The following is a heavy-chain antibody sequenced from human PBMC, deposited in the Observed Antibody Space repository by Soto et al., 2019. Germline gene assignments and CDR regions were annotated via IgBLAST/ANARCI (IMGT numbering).Heavy chain of an antibody. V-gene: IGHV3-30*18. J-gene: IGHJ4*02. CDR2: ISYDGSNK. Sequence: GGSLRLSCAASGFTFSSYGMHWVRQAPGKGLEWVAVISYDGSNKYYADSVKGRFTISRDNSKNTLYLQMNSLRAEDTAVYYCAKGHSGSSWYYFDYWGQGTLVTVSS. CDR3: AKGHSGSSWYYFDY. D-gene: IGHD6-13*01. CDR1: GFTFSSYG.